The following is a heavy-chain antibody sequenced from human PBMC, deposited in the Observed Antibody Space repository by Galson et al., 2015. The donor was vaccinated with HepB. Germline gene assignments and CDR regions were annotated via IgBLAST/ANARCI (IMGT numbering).Heavy chain of an antibody. J-gene: IGHJ3*02. Sequence: CAISGDSVSSNSAAWNWIRQSPSRGLEWLGRTSYRSKWYNDYAVSVKSRITINPDTSKNQFSLQLNSVTPEDTAVYYCARARGPIGDDAFDIWGQGTMVTVSS. CDR3: ARARGPIGDDAFDI. CDR1: GDSVSSNSAA. D-gene: IGHD3-10*01. V-gene: IGHV6-1*01. CDR2: TSYRSKWYN.